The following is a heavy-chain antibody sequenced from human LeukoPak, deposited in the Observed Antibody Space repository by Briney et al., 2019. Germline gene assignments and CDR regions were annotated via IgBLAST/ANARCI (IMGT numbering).Heavy chain of an antibody. V-gene: IGHV3-66*02. CDR3: AREKGYYFDY. Sequence: GGSQRLSCAASGFTVSSNYMSWVRQAPGKGLEWVSVIYSGGSTYYADSVKGRSIISRDNSKNTLYLQMNSLRAEDTAVYYCAREKGYYFDYWGQGTLVTVSS. CDR1: GFTVSSNY. CDR2: IYSGGST. J-gene: IGHJ4*02.